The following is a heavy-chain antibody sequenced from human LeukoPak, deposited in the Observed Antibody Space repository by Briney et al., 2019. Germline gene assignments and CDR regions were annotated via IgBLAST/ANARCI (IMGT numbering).Heavy chain of an antibody. V-gene: IGHV3-74*01. J-gene: IGHJ4*02. Sequence: GGSLRLSCAASGIIFSNYWMHWVRQAPGKGLVWVSRINRDGSSTSYADSVKGRFTISRDNSKNTLYLQMNSLRAEDTAVYHCARGGGYSYGSFDYWGQGTLVTVSS. CDR3: ARGGGYSYGSFDY. D-gene: IGHD5-18*01. CDR2: INRDGSST. CDR1: GIIFSNYW.